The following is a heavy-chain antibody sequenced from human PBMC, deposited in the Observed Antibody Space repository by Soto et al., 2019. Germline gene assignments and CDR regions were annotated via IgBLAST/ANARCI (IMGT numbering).Heavy chain of an antibody. D-gene: IGHD6-13*01. CDR3: AKDRAAAGRGDFDY. J-gene: IGHJ4*02. Sequence: VQLVESGGGVVQPGRSLRLSCAASGFTFSSYGMHWVRQAPGKGLEWVAVISYDGSNKYYADSVKGRFTISRDNSKNTLYLQMNSLRAEDTAVYYCAKDRAAAGRGDFDYWGQGTLVTVSS. CDR2: ISYDGSNK. CDR1: GFTFSSYG. V-gene: IGHV3-30*18.